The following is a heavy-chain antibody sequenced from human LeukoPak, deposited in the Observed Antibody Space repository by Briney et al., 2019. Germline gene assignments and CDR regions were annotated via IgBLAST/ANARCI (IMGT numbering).Heavy chain of an antibody. CDR2: ISAGGTTI. CDR3: ARERGYIDY. Sequence: GGSLRLSCAASGFTFSFFGINWVRQAPGKGLEWISYISAGGTTIQYADSVMGRFTISRDDAKNSLYLHMNSLRGEDTAMYYCARERGYIDYWGQGSLVTVSS. D-gene: IGHD3-10*01. J-gene: IGHJ4*02. V-gene: IGHV3-48*01. CDR1: GFTFSFFG.